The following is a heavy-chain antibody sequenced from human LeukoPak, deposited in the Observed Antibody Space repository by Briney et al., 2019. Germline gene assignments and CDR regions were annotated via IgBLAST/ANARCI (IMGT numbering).Heavy chain of an antibody. J-gene: IGHJ4*02. CDR3: AKDIGPNYDSSGYCMYY. Sequence: SLRLSCAASGFTFDDYAMHWVRQAPGKGLEWVSGISWNSGSIGYADSVKGRFTISRDNAKNSLYLQMNSLRAEDTALYYCAKDIGPNYDSSGYCMYYWGQGTLVTVSS. CDR1: GFTFDDYA. D-gene: IGHD3-22*01. CDR2: ISWNSGSI. V-gene: IGHV3-9*01.